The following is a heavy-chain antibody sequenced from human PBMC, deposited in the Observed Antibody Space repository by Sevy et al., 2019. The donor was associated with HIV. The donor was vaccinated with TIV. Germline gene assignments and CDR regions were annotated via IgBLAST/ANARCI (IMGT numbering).Heavy chain of an antibody. Sequence: SETLSLTCAVHDGSFSGYYWNWIRQLPGKGLEWIGEINEIGITYYNPSLKSRVTISVDTSKKQFSLKLNSVTAMDSAVYFCARSPPVVVVPGAPSWFDPWGQGTLVTVSS. V-gene: IGHV4-34*01. CDR1: DGSFSGYY. D-gene: IGHD2-2*01. J-gene: IGHJ5*02. CDR3: ARSPPVVVVPGAPSWFDP. CDR2: INEIGIT.